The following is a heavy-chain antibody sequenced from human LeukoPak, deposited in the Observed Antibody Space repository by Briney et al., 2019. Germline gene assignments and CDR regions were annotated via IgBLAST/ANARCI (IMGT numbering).Heavy chain of an antibody. J-gene: IGHJ4*02. CDR1: GFTFSSYG. CDR3: VKAGAYFFDS. CDR2: TRNDGSNK. Sequence: GGSLRLSCAASGFTFSSYGMHWVRQAPGKGLEWVAVTRNDGSNKYYVGSVKGRFTISRDNSKNTLFLQMNSLRAEDTAVDYCVKAGAYFFDSWGQGTLVTVSS. V-gene: IGHV3-30*02. D-gene: IGHD3-10*01.